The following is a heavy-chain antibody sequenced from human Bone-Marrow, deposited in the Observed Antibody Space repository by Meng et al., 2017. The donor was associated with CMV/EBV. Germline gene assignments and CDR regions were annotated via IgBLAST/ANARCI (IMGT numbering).Heavy chain of an antibody. CDR3: ARQAGGDLNTSYDFWSGYYTEVYFDY. D-gene: IGHD3-3*01. J-gene: IGHJ4*02. V-gene: IGHV3-30*04. CDR1: GFTFSNYA. Sequence: GESLKISCAASGFTFSNYAMHWVRQAPGKGLEWVAVISYDGSNKYNADSVKGRFTISRDNFKSTLYLQMNSLRAEDTAVYYCARQAGGDLNTSYDFWSGYYTEVYFDYCGQGTLVTASS. CDR2: ISYDGSNK.